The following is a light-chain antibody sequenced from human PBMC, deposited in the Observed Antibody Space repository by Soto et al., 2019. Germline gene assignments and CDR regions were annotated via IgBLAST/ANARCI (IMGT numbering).Light chain of an antibody. CDR1: ETVATN. J-gene: IGKJ5*01. CDR2: GAS. Sequence: VMTQSPATLSVYPGERATLSCWASETVATNLAWYQQKPGQAPRLLIYGASSRAAGIPDRFSGSGSGTDFTLTISRLESEDFAVYYCQQYGSSPLTFGQGRRLAI. V-gene: IGKV3-20*01. CDR3: QQYGSSPLT.